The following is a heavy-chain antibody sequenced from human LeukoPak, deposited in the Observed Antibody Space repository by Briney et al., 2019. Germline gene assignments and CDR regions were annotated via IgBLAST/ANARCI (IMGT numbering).Heavy chain of an antibody. D-gene: IGHD5-18*01. V-gene: IGHV3-48*04. CDR1: GFTFSSYS. J-gene: IGHJ4*02. Sequence: GGSLRLSCAASGFTFSSYSMNWVRQAPGKRLEWISYISSSSSSIYYADSVKGRFTISRDNARTSLYLQMDSLRVDDTAVYFCARDNGYRLDYWGQGSLVSVS. CDR3: ARDNGYRLDY. CDR2: ISSSSSSI.